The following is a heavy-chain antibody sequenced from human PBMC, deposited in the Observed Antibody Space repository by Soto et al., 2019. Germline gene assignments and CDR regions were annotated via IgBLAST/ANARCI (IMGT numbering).Heavy chain of an antibody. CDR3: ARVRFGELV. D-gene: IGHD3-10*01. Sequence: EVQLLESGGGLVQPGGSLRLSCAASGFTFSSYAMSWVRQAPGKGLEWVSIIGVGGGDRYYPESVKGRFTISRDNSRDTMYREMNSLRDEDTAVYYCARVRFGELVWGKGTLVTVSS. CDR2: IGVGGGDR. V-gene: IGHV3-23*01. CDR1: GFTFSSYA. J-gene: IGHJ4*02.